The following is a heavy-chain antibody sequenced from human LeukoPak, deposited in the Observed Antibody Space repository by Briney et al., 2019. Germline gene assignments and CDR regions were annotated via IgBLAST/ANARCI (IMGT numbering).Heavy chain of an antibody. CDR3: ARAGYSSSWYWEDAFDI. V-gene: IGHV4-59*01. D-gene: IGHD6-13*01. Sequence: SETLSLTCGVSGGSMTSYCWSWIRQAPGKGLEWIGYISASGSTNYNPSLGSRLTISMDASKNQFSLSLTSVTAADTAVYYCARAGYSSSWYWEDAFDIWGQGTMVTVSS. CDR1: GGSMTSYC. J-gene: IGHJ3*02. CDR2: ISASGST.